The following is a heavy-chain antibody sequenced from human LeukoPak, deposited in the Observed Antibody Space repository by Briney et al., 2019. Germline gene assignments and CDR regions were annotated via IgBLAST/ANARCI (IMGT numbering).Heavy chain of an antibody. CDR1: GYTFTSYG. D-gene: IGHD1-7*01. Sequence: ASVKVSCKASGYTFTSYGISWVRQAPGQGLEWMGWISAYNGNTNYAQKLQGRVTMSTDTSTSTAYMELRSLRSDDTAVYYCARDHWNYGSHYFDYWGQGTLVTVSS. J-gene: IGHJ4*02. V-gene: IGHV1-18*01. CDR3: ARDHWNYGSHYFDY. CDR2: ISAYNGNT.